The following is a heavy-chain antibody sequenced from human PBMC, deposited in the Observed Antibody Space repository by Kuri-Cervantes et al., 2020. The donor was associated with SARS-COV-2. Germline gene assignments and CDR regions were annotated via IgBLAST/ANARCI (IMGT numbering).Heavy chain of an antibody. CDR2: INWNGVRT. CDR1: GFTFDDYG. D-gene: IGHD1-26*01. Sequence: ETLSLTCAASGFTFDDYGMSWVRQAPGKGLEWVSGINWNGVRTGYTDSVKGRFTISRDNAKNSLYLQMNSLRAEDTAFYCCARAGTSGSYLGYWGQGTLVTVSS. J-gene: IGHJ4*02. CDR3: ARAGTSGSYLGY. V-gene: IGHV3-20*04.